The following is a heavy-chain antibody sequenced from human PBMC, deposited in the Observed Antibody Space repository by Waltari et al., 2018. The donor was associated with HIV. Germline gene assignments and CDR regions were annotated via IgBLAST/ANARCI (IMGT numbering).Heavy chain of an antibody. V-gene: IGHV4-34*01. CDR2: INHSGST. CDR1: GGSFSGDY. J-gene: IGHJ4*02. D-gene: IGHD3-3*01. Sequence: QVQLQQWGAGLLKPSETLSLTCAVYGGSFSGDYWSWTRQPPGKGLEWIGEINHSGSTNYNPFLKSRVTISVDTSKNQFSLKLSSVTAADTAVYYCARGQDYDFWSGYYYDYWGQGTLVTVSS. CDR3: ARGQDYDFWSGYYYDY.